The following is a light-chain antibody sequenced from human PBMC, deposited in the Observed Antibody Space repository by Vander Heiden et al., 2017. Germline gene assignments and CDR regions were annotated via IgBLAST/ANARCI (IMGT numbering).Light chain of an antibody. V-gene: IGKV3-11*01. CDR1: QSVSSY. J-gene: IGKJ4*01. CDR2: DAS. Sequence: IVLTQSPLTLSLSPGERVTLSCRASQSVSSYLAWYQQKPGQAPRLLIYDASTRATGIPGRFSGSGSGTDFTLTISSLRPEDSAVYYCQQRSNWPPLTFGGGTKVEIK. CDR3: QQRSNWPPLT.